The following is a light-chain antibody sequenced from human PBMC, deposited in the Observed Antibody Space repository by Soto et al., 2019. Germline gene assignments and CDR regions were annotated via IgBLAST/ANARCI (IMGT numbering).Light chain of an antibody. J-gene: IGLJ3*02. CDR2: LNSDGSH. CDR1: SGHNSYA. CDR3: QTWSTDIRV. Sequence: QPVLTQPPSASASLGASVKLTCTLSSGHNSYAIAWHQQQPEKGPRYLMKLNSDGSHSKGDGIPDRFSGSSSGAERYLTISSLQYEDEADYYRQTWSTDIRVFGGGTKLTVL. V-gene: IGLV4-69*01.